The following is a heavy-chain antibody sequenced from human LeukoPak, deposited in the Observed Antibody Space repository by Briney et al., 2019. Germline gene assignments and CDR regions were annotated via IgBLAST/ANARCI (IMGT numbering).Heavy chain of an antibody. CDR1: GASISSYY. D-gene: IGHD1-26*01. CDR3: ARARGVSGSYGHFDY. J-gene: IGHJ4*02. CDR2: IYSSGST. V-gene: IGHV4-4*07. Sequence: PSETLSLTCTVSGASISSYYWTWIRQPAGEGLEWIGRIYSSGSTNYNPSLKSRVTMSLDTSKNQFSLRLSSVTAADTAVYYCARARGVSGSYGHFDYWGQGTLVTVSS.